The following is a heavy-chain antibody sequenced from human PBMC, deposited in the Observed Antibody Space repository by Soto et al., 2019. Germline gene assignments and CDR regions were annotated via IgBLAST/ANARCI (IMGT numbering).Heavy chain of an antibody. CDR2: MNQDGSEK. CDR3: AREESYGDSFDY. Sequence: GGSLRLSCAASGFTFRSYWMSWVRQAPGKGLEWVANMNQDGSEKYFVGSVKGRFTISRDNAKSSLYLQMNSLRAEDTAVYYCAREESYGDSFDYWGQRTLVTVSS. CDR1: GFTFRSYW. V-gene: IGHV3-7*01. J-gene: IGHJ4*02. D-gene: IGHD4-17*01.